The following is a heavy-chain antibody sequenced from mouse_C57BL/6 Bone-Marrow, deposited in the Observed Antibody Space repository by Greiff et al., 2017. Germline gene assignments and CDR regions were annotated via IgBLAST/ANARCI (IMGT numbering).Heavy chain of an antibody. CDR1: GFTFSSYG. CDR2: ISSGGSYT. J-gene: IGHJ4*01. CDR3: ARRGVGEGRGDAMDY. V-gene: IGHV5-6*01. Sequence: EVQRVESGGDLVKPGGSLKLSCAASGFTFSSYGMSWVRQTPDKRLEWVATISSGGSYTYYPDSVKGRFTISRDNAKNTLYLQMSSLKSEDTAMYNSARRGVGEGRGDAMDYWGQGTSVTVSS. D-gene: IGHD1-1*02.